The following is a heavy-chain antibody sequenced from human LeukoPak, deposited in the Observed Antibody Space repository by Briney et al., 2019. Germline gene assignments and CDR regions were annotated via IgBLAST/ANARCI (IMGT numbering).Heavy chain of an antibody. Sequence: GGSLRLSCAASGFTFSSYAMHWVRQAPGKGLEWEAVISYDGSNKYYADSVKGRFTISRDNSKNTLYLQMNSLRAEDTAVYYCARVPYKYTVLDTSLDYWGQGTLVTVSS. CDR3: ARVPYKYTVLDTSLDY. J-gene: IGHJ4*02. CDR1: GFTFSSYA. CDR2: ISYDGSNK. D-gene: IGHD2-8*01. V-gene: IGHV3-30*04.